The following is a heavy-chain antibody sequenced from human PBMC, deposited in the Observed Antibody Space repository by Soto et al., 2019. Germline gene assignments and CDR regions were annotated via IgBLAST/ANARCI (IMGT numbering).Heavy chain of an antibody. Sequence: QITLKESGPTLVKPTQTLTLTCTFSGFSLSTSGVGVGWIRQPPGKALEWLALIYWDDDKGYSPSLKSRLINTKDTFKNQVVLTMTNMDPVDTATYYCARRQTYCGGNCYSGFDYWGQGTLVTVSS. D-gene: IGHD2-21*02. CDR3: ARRQTYCGGNCYSGFDY. CDR2: IYWDDDK. J-gene: IGHJ4*02. V-gene: IGHV2-5*02. CDR1: GFSLSTSGVG.